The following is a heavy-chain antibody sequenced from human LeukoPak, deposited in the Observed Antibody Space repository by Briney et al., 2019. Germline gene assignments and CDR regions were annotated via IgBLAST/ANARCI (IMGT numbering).Heavy chain of an antibody. Sequence: LSLTCTVSGYSISSGYYWGWIRQPPGKGLEWVSYISSGSGTIKYADSVKGRFTISRDNAQNSLYLQMNSLRAEDTAVYYCARGRPSYFDYWGQGTLVTVSS. CDR2: ISSGSGTI. CDR1: GYSISSGYY. V-gene: IGHV3-11*04. CDR3: ARGRPSYFDY. J-gene: IGHJ4*02.